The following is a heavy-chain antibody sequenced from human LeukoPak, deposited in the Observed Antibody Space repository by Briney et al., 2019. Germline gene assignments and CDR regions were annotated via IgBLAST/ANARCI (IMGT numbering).Heavy chain of an antibody. Sequence: PGGALRLSCGASVHTFSSYGMQWVRQARGRGLEWIKLIRYDGTNKDYADSVTGRSTISRDNSKNTLYLQMNRMRVEDTAMYYCAKVFGGNRYDYWGQGTLVTVSS. D-gene: IGHD4-23*01. V-gene: IGHV3-30*02. J-gene: IGHJ4*02. CDR1: VHTFSSYG. CDR3: AKVFGGNRYDY. CDR2: IRYDGTNK.